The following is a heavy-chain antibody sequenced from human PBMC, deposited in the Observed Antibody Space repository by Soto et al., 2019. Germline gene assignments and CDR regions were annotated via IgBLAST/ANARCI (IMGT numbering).Heavy chain of an antibody. CDR1: GGSFSGYY. CDR2: INHSGRT. J-gene: IGHJ6*02. Sequence: QVQLQQWGAGLLKPSETLSLTCAVYGGSFSGYYWSWIRQPPGEGLEWIGEINHSGRTNYNPSLKSRVTISVDPSKNQFSLKLSSVTAADTAVYYCARRRYGSGSYYYIGYYYGMDVWGQGTTVTVSS. D-gene: IGHD3-10*01. CDR3: ARRRYGSGSYYYIGYYYGMDV. V-gene: IGHV4-34*01.